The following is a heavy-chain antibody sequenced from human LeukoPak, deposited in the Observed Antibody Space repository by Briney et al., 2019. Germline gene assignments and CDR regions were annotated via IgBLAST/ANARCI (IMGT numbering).Heavy chain of an antibody. CDR3: ARDWGFGSSATWGNY. J-gene: IGHJ4*02. Sequence: GSSVKVSCKASGGTFSSYAISWVRQAPGQGLEWMGWISAYNGNTNYAQKLQGRVTMTTDTSTSTAYMEPRSLRSDDTAVYYCARDWGFGSSATWGNYWGQGTLVTVSS. CDR1: GGTFSSYA. CDR2: ISAYNGNT. D-gene: IGHD2-2*01. V-gene: IGHV1-18*01.